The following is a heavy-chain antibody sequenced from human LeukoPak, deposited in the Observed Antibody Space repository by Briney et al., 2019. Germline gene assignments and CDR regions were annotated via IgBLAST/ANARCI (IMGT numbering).Heavy chain of an antibody. Sequence: GASVKVSCKASGYTFTSYDIHWVGQATGQGREWMGWMNPNNDNTGYAQKFQGRVTMTRNTSISTAYMELISLRCEGTAVYYCARDSGGGTYDFCAWGQGTLVTVSS. D-gene: IGHD3-3*01. CDR3: ARDSGGGTYDFCA. V-gene: IGHV1-8*01. J-gene: IGHJ5*02. CDR2: MNPNNDNT. CDR1: GYTFTSYD.